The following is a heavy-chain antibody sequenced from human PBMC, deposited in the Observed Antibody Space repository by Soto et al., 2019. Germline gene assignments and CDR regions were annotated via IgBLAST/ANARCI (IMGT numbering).Heavy chain of an antibody. CDR3: ARDATDYDILTGYYLHDAFDI. D-gene: IGHD3-9*01. J-gene: IGHJ3*02. CDR2: ISSSSSYI. Sequence: GGSLRLSCAASGFTFSSYSMNWVRQAPGKGLEWVSSISSSSSYIYYADSVKGRFTISRDNAKNSLYLQMNSLRVEDTAVYYCARDATDYDILTGYYLHDAFDIWGQGTMVTVSS. CDR1: GFTFSSYS. V-gene: IGHV3-21*01.